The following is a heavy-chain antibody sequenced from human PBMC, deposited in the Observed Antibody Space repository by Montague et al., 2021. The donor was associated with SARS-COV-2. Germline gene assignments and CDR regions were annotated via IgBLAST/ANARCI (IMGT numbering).Heavy chain of an antibody. CDR1: GFTFNNYG. D-gene: IGHD3-10*01. J-gene: IGHJ3*02. Sequence: SLRLSCAASGFTFNNYGIHWVRQAPGKGLEWVAVISYEGSQKFFTDSVKGRFVISRDSAQSTVYLQMNSLRVEDTAVYYCAKASQVFWLGQFARDAFDIWGQGTMVTVSS. CDR2: ISYEGSQK. V-gene: IGHV3-30*18. CDR3: AKASQVFWLGQFARDAFDI.